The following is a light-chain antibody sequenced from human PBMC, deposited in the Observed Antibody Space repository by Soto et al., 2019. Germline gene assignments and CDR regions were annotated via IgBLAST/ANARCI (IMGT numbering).Light chain of an antibody. V-gene: IGLV2-14*01. J-gene: IGLJ1*01. Sequence: QSALTQPASVSGSPGQSIAISCTGTRSDVGPYNYVSWYQQHPGKAHKLMISEVTNRPSGVSDRFSGSKSGNTASLTISGLQAEDEADYYCSSYAVTNNEVFLTGTKVTGL. CDR3: SSYAVTNNEV. CDR1: RSDVGPYNY. CDR2: EVT.